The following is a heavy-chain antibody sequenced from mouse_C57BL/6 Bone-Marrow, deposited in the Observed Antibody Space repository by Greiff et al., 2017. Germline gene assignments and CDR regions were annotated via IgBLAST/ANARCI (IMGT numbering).Heavy chain of an antibody. CDR2: SRNKANDYTS. CDR1: GFTFSDFY. Sequence: EVMLVESGGGLVQSGRSLRLSCATSGFTFSDFYMEWVRQAPGKGLEWIAASRNKANDYTSEYSASVKGRFIVSRDTSQSILYLQMNALRAEDTAIYYCARDSYDYDRGFAYWGQGTLVTVSA. V-gene: IGHV7-1*01. CDR3: ARDSYDYDRGFAY. J-gene: IGHJ3*01. D-gene: IGHD2-4*01.